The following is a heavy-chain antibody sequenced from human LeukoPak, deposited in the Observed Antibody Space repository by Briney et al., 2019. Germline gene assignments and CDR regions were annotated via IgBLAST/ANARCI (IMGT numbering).Heavy chain of an antibody. Sequence: PGGSLRLSCAASGFTFSSYAMSWVRQAPGKGLEWVSVVSGSGGITYYADSVKGRFTISRDNSKNTLYLQMNSLRAEDTAVYYCARDRARAIAAAGNFDYWGQGTLVTVSS. J-gene: IGHJ4*02. CDR2: VSGSGGIT. CDR1: GFTFSSYA. V-gene: IGHV3-23*01. CDR3: ARDRARAIAAAGNFDY. D-gene: IGHD6-13*01.